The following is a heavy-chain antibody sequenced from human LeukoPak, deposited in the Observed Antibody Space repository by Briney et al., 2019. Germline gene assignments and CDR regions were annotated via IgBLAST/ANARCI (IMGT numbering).Heavy chain of an antibody. CDR2: INPNSGGT. J-gene: IGHJ5*02. V-gene: IGHV1-2*02. CDR1: GYTFTGYY. D-gene: IGHD2-15*01. Sequence: ASVEVSCKASGYTFTGYYMHWVRQAPGQGLEWMGWINPNSGGTNYAQRFQGRVTMTRDTSISTAYMELSRLRSDDTAVYYCARENAHCSGGSCYWNWFDPWGQGTLVTVSS. CDR3: ARENAHCSGGSCYWNWFDP.